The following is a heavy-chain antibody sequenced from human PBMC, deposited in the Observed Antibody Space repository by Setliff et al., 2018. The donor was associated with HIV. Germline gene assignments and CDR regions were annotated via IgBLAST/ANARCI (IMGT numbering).Heavy chain of an antibody. CDR2: IYHSGST. Sequence: PSETLSLTCTVSGYSISSGYYWGWIRQPPGKGLEWIGSIYHSGSTYYNPSLKSRVTISIDTSKNQFSLKLSSVTAADTAVYYCAREVDYYDSSRYLLLYYFDSWGQGTLVTVSS. CDR3: AREVDYYDSSRYLLLYYFDS. D-gene: IGHD3-22*01. J-gene: IGHJ4*02. CDR1: GYSISSGYY. V-gene: IGHV4-38-2*02.